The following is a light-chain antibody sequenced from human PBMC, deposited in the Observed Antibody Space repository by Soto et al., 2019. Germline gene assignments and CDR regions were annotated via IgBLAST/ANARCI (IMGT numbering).Light chain of an antibody. J-gene: IGKJ4*01. V-gene: IGKV1-33*01. CDR1: QDMYNH. CDR2: DAS. Sequence: DIQMTQSPSSLSASVGDTVTITCQASQDMYNHLNWYSQKPGKVPKLLIYDASRLETGVPSRFIGSGSGTDFTFTISSLQNEDIATYYCQEYDNLPPRLTFGGGTSVEIK. CDR3: QEYDNLPPRLT.